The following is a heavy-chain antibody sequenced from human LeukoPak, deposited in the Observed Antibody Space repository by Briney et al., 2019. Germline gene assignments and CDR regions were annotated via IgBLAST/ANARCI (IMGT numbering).Heavy chain of an antibody. D-gene: IGHD3-3*01. CDR3: ASTPITIFGVVIIKSRYFDY. V-gene: IGHV1-2*02. CDR2: INPNSGGT. CDR1: GYTFTGYY. Sequence: ASVKVSCKASGYTFTGYYMHWVRQAPGQGLEWMGWINPNSGGTNYAQKFQGRVTMTRDTSISTAYMELSRLRSDDTAVYYCASTPITIFGVVIIKSRYFDYWGQGTLVTVSS. J-gene: IGHJ4*02.